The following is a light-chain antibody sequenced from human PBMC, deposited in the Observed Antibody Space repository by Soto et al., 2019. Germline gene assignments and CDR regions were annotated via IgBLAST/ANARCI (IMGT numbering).Light chain of an antibody. Sequence: QSVLTQPASVSGSPGQSITMSCTGTSNDVGGYNFVSWYQQHPGKAPRLMIFDVTYRPSGVSNRFSGSKSGNTASLTISGLQAEDEADYYCTSYTTSSTWVFGGGTKLTVL. J-gene: IGLJ3*02. CDR2: DVT. CDR1: SNDVGGYNF. V-gene: IGLV2-14*03. CDR3: TSYTTSSTWV.